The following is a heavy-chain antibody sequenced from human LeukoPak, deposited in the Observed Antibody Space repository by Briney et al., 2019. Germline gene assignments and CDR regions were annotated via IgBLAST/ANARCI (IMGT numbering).Heavy chain of an antibody. CDR2: IYYSGST. CDR3: ARGVDSSGYHFDY. Sequence: PSETLSLTCTVSGGSISSYYWSWIRQPPGKGLEWIGYIYYSGSTNYNPSLKSRVTISVDTSKNQFSLKLSSVTAADTAVYYCARGVDSSGYHFDYWGQGTLVTVSS. J-gene: IGHJ4*02. D-gene: IGHD3-22*01. V-gene: IGHV4-59*01. CDR1: GGSISSYY.